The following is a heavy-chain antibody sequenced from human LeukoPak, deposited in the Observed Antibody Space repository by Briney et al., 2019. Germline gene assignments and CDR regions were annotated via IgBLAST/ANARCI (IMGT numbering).Heavy chain of an antibody. CDR3: ARGPQWRWDPYYMDV. CDR2: MNPNSGNT. D-gene: IGHD6-19*01. Sequence: GSVRDSCKGAGYTLTNFDPNWVRQAAGQGLEWMGWMNPNSGNTGSAQKLQGRVTMTMNTSISTAYIELSSLRSEDTAVYYCARGPQWRWDPYYMDVCGRGTTVTVSS. V-gene: IGHV1-8*01. J-gene: IGHJ6*03. CDR1: GYTLTNFD.